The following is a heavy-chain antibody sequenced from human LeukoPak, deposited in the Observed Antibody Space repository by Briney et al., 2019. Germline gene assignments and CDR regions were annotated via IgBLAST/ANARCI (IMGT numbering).Heavy chain of an antibody. J-gene: IGHJ6*03. V-gene: IGHV4-4*07. CDR3: ARVGLSSRGYYYYVDV. CDR2: IYTSGST. D-gene: IGHD2-2*01. Sequence: KPSGTLSLTCTVSGGSISSDCWSWSRQPAGKGLEWIGHIYTSGSTNYNPSLTGRVTMSLDTSKNQFSLKLTSVTAADTAVYYCARVGLSSRGYYYYVDVWGRGTTVTVSS. CDR1: GGSISSDC.